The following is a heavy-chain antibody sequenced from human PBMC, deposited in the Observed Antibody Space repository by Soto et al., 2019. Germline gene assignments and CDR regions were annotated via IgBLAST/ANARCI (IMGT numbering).Heavy chain of an antibody. CDR2: IDAGGGAT. Sequence: PGGSLRLSCAASGFTFSDHAMTWVRQAPGKGLQWVSTIDAGGGATWDADSVRGRFTISRDNSKNTLSLQMNNLRPEDTAVYYCAKDGHRQDWYYHMEVWGKGTTVTVSS. CDR1: GFTFSDHA. J-gene: IGHJ6*03. CDR3: AKDGHRQDWYYHMEV. D-gene: IGHD2-15*01. V-gene: IGHV3-23*01.